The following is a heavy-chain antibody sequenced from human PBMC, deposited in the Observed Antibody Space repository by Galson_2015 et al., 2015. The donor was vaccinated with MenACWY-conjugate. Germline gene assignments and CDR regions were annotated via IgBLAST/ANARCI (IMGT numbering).Heavy chain of an antibody. V-gene: IGHV4-59*01. Sequence: SEPLSLTCTVSGASISSYYWSWIRQPPGKGLEWIGYIYYSGSSNYNPSLKSRVTMSVDTSKHQFSLNLSSVTAADTAVYYCARDTSPAIWGQGTLVTVSS. CDR3: ARDTSPAI. J-gene: IGHJ4*02. CDR2: IYYSGSS. CDR1: GASISSYY. D-gene: IGHD6-25*01.